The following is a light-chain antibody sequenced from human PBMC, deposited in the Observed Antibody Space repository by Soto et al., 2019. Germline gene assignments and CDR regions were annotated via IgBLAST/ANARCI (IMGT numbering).Light chain of an antibody. CDR3: QQYGSSPFT. CDR1: QSVTINY. Sequence: EIVFTQSPGTLSLSPGERAALSCRASQSVTINYLAWYQQKPGQAPRLLVYGASTRATGIPDRFSGSGSGTDFTLTINRLEPEDSAVYYCQQYGSSPFTFGPGTKVDIK. CDR2: GAS. J-gene: IGKJ3*01. V-gene: IGKV3-20*01.